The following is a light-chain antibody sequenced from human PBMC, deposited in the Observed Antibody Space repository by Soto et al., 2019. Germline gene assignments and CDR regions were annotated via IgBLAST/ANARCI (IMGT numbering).Light chain of an antibody. J-gene: IGKJ1*01. CDR2: DAS. Sequence: DIQMTQSPSSLSASVGDRFTITCRASQNIDSYLNWYQQRPGKAPKLLIHDASSLQSGVPSRFSGSGSGTDFALTINSPQLEDFATIYCQQTYTTPWTFGQGTKVDIK. CDR3: QQTYTTPWT. V-gene: IGKV1-39*01. CDR1: QNIDSY.